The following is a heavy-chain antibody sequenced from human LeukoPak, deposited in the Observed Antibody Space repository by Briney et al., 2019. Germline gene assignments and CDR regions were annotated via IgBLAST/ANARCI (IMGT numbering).Heavy chain of an antibody. D-gene: IGHD6-19*01. J-gene: IGHJ4*02. V-gene: IGHV3-30*04. Sequence: GGSLRLSCVASGFTFSSYAMHWVRTAPGKGLEWVAVISYDGSNKHYADSVKGRFTISRDNSKNTLYLQMNSLRAEDTAVYYCARDQHNRYSSGWAPDLDYWGQGTLVTVSS. CDR3: ARDQHNRYSSGWAPDLDY. CDR1: GFTFSSYA. CDR2: ISYDGSNK.